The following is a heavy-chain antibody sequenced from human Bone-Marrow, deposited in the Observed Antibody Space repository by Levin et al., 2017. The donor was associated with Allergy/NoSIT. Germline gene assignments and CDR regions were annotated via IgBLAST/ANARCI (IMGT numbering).Heavy chain of an antibody. CDR3: ARVRNAGGRGWFDS. CDR2: IYYSGTT. Sequence: SETLSLTCTVSGDSISSGHYYWSWVRQHPGKGLEWIGHIYYSGTTYYNPSLKSQVTISVDRSENPFSLRVSAVTAADTAVYYCARVRNAGGRGWFDSWGQGTLVTVSS. D-gene: IGHD2-8*02. J-gene: IGHJ5*01. CDR1: GDSISSGHYY. V-gene: IGHV4-31*01.